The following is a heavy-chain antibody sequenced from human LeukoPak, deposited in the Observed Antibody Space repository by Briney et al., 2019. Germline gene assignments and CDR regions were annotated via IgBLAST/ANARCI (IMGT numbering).Heavy chain of an antibody. J-gene: IGHJ4*02. CDR1: GFTFSTYA. D-gene: IGHD2-15*01. CDR3: AKGAGGGPSSFDY. Sequence: GGSLRLSCTASGFTFSTYAMSWVRQAPGKGLEWVSGISTSGGSTYYADSVKGRFTISRDNSKNTMYLQMNRLRGEDTAVYYCAKGAGGGPSSFDYWGQGTLVTVPP. CDR2: ISTSGGST. V-gene: IGHV3-23*01.